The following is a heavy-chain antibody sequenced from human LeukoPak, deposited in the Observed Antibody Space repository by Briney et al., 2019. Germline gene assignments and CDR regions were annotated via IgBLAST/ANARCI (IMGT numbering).Heavy chain of an antibody. CDR3: ASGVTSRGILDY. V-gene: IGHV3-53*01. CDR2: VYSGGST. J-gene: IGHJ4*02. CDR1: GFTVGTNY. Sequence: PGGSLRLSCAASGFTVGTNYMIWVRQAPGKGLEWVSVVYSGGSTYYADSVKGRFTISRDTSKNTLFLQMNSLRAEDTAVYYCASGVTSRGILDYWGQGTLVTVSS. D-gene: IGHD3-3*01.